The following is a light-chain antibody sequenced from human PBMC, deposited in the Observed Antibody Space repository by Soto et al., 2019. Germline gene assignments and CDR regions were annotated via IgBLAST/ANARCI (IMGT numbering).Light chain of an antibody. CDR2: EGS. CDR3: SSYAGDSVV. Sequence: QSVLTQPASVSGSPGQSITISCTGTSSDVGSYNLVSWYQQHPGKAPKLMIYEGSKRPSGVSNPFSGSKSGNTASLTISGLQAEDEADYYCSSYAGDSVVFGGGTKLTVL. CDR1: SSDVGSYNL. V-gene: IGLV2-23*01. J-gene: IGLJ2*01.